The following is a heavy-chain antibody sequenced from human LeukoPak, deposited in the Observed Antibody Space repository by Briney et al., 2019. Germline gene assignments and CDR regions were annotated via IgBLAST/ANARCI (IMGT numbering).Heavy chain of an antibody. D-gene: IGHD4-17*01. CDR1: GFTVSSNY. V-gene: IGHV3-53*01. Sequence: GGSLRLSCAASGFTVSSNYMSWVRQAPGKGLEWVSVIYSGGSTYYADSVKGRLTISRDNSKNTLYLQMNSLRAEDTAVYYCARGPVTTEFDYWGQGTLVTVSS. CDR3: ARGPVTTEFDY. CDR2: IYSGGST. J-gene: IGHJ4*02.